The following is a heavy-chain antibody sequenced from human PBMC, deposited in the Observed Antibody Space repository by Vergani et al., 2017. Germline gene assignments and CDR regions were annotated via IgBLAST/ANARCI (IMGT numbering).Heavy chain of an antibody. V-gene: IGHV1-2*02. Sequence: QVQLVQSGAEVKKPGGSMKVSCQASESTFSDYNIHWVRQAPGQGLQWMGWISPKTGDTDYLQRFQDRVTMTSDASTKTVYLKMTRLTSDDTAIYYCAXSWNFGRRDWFDSWGPGTLVTVSS. D-gene: IGHD3-10*01. CDR1: ESTFSDYN. CDR3: AXSWNFGRRDWFDS. J-gene: IGHJ5*01. CDR2: ISPKTGDT.